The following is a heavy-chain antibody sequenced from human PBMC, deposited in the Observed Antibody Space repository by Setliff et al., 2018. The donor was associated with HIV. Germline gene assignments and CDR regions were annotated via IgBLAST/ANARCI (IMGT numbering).Heavy chain of an antibody. CDR2: MNPNSGNT. J-gene: IGHJ4*02. V-gene: IGHV1-8*01. CDR1: GYTFTSYD. Sequence: ASVKVSCKTSGYTFTSYDVNWVRQAPGQGLEWMGWMNPNSGNTGYAQNFQGRVTMTRNTSISTAYMELTSLRFEDTAVYYCARGSPTAGDYWGQGTLVTVSS. CDR3: ARGSPTAGDY.